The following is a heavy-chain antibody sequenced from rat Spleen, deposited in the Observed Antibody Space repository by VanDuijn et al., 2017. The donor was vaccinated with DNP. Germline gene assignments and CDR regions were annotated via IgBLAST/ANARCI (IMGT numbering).Heavy chain of an antibody. V-gene: IGHV5-27*01. CDR1: GFTFSDYY. CDR3: SKERTGGFAMDA. Sequence: EVQLVESGGGLVQPGRSLKLSCAASGFTFSDYYMAWVRQAPTKGLEWVATISTSGSRTYYPDSVKGRFTISRDNTKSTLYLQMDSLRSEDTATYYCSKERTGGFAMDAWGQGTSVTVSS. J-gene: IGHJ4*01. D-gene: IGHD4-1*01. CDR2: ISTSGSRT.